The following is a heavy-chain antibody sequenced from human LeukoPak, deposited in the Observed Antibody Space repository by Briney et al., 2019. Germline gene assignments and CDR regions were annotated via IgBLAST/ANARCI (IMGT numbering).Heavy chain of an antibody. CDR2: ISAYNGNT. V-gene: IGHV1-18*01. D-gene: IGHD5-24*01. J-gene: IGHJ3*02. CDR1: GYTFTSYG. CDR3: ARGQSFRDGYNYGDAFDI. Sequence: ASVKVSCKASGYTFTSYGISWVRQAPGQGLEWMGWISAYNGNTNYAQKLQGRVTMTTDTSTSTAYMELSSLRSEDTAVYYCARGQSFRDGYNYGDAFDIWGQGTMVTVSS.